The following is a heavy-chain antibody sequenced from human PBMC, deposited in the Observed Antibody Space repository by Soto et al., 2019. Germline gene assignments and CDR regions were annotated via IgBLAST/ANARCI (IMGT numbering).Heavy chain of an antibody. V-gene: IGHV4-30-4*02. J-gene: IGHJ6*02. Sequence: SETLSLTCTVSGGSISSGDYYWSWIRQPPGKGLEWIGYIYYSGSTYYNPSLKSRVTISVDTSKNQFSLKLSSVTAADTAVYYCAREKRYDFWSGYYTGRYGMDVWGQGTTVTVSS. D-gene: IGHD3-3*01. CDR3: AREKRYDFWSGYYTGRYGMDV. CDR2: IYYSGST. CDR1: GGSISSGDYY.